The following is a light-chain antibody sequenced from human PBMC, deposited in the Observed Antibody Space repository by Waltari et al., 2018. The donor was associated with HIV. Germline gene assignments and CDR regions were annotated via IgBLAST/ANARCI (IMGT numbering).Light chain of an antibody. CDR3: SSYAGSNNLV. Sequence: QSALTQPPSASGSPGQSVTISCTGTSSDGGGYNYVSWYQQHPGKAPKLMIYEVSKRPSGVPDRFSGSKSGNTASLTVSGLQAEEEADYYCSSYAGSNNLVFGGGTKLTVL. CDR2: EVS. V-gene: IGLV2-8*01. J-gene: IGLJ2*01. CDR1: SSDGGGYNY.